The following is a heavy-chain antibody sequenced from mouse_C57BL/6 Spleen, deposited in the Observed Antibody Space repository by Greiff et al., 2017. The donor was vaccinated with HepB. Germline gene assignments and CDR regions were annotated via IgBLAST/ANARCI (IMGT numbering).Heavy chain of an antibody. CDR3: ARGDYSNPWFAY. CDR1: GYTFTSYW. V-gene: IGHV1-69*01. D-gene: IGHD2-5*01. CDR2: IDPSDSYT. J-gene: IGHJ3*01. Sequence: QVHVKQPGAELVMPGASVKLSCKASGYTFTSYWMHWVKQRPGQGLEWIGEIDPSDSYTNYNQKFKGKSTLTVDKSSSTAYMQLSSLTSEDSAVYYCARGDYSNPWFAYWGQGTLVTVSA.